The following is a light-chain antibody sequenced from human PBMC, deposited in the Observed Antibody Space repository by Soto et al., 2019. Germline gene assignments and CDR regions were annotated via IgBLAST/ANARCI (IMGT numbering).Light chain of an antibody. CDR3: CSYASSSTRVI. Sequence: QSALTQPRSVSGSPGQSVTISCTGTGSDVGGYNFVSWYQQHPGKAPKLMIYDVNIRPSGVSNRFSGSKSGNTASLTISGLQAEDEADYYCCSYASSSTRVIFGGGTKLTVL. V-gene: IGLV2-14*03. CDR2: DVN. J-gene: IGLJ2*01. CDR1: GSDVGGYNF.